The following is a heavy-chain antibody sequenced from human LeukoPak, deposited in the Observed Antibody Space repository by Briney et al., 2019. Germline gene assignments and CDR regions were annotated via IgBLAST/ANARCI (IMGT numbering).Heavy chain of an antibody. CDR1: GFTFSSYA. Sequence: GGSLRLSCAASGFTFSSYAMSWVCQAPGKGLEWVASISDGGGSTYYADSAKGRFSISRDNSQNTLYLQMNNLRAEDTAIYYCARDYADYVGYFFFDYWGQGSLVTVSS. CDR3: ARDYADYVGYFFFDY. J-gene: IGHJ4*02. D-gene: IGHD4-17*01. CDR2: ISDGGGST. V-gene: IGHV3-23*01.